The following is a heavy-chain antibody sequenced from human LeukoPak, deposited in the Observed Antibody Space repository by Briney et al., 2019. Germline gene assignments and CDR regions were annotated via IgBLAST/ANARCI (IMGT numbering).Heavy chain of an antibody. J-gene: IGHJ5*02. CDR1: GYSISSGYY. CDR2: IYHSGST. D-gene: IGHD3-10*01. V-gene: IGHV4-38-2*02. Sequence: SETLSLTCTVSGYSISSGYYWGWIRQPPGKGLEWIGSIYHSGSTYYNPSLKSRVTMSVDTSKNQFSLKLSSVTAADTAVYYCARNGITYYYGSGEQNWFDPWGQGTLVTVSS. CDR3: ARNGITYYYGSGEQNWFDP.